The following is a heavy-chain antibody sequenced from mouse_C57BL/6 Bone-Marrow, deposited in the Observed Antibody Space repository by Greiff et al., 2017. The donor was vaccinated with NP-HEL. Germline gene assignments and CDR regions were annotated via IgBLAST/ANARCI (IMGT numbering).Heavy chain of an antibody. CDR2: IWRGGST. CDR3: AKRSSGAGTYYFDY. D-gene: IGHD4-1*01. V-gene: IGHV2-5*01. Sequence: VKLMESGPGLVQPSQSLSITCTVSGFSLTSYGVHWVRQSPGKGLEWLGVIWRGGSTDYNAAFMSRLSITKDNSKSQVFFKMNSLQADDTAIYYCAKRSSGAGTYYFDYWGQGTTLTVSS. CDR1: GFSLTSYG. J-gene: IGHJ2*01.